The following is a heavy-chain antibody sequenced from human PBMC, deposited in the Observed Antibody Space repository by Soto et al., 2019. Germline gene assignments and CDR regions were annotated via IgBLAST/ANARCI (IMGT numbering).Heavy chain of an antibody. CDR1: GGTFSSYA. V-gene: IGHV1-69*06. CDR2: IIPIFGTA. D-gene: IGHD2-2*01. CDR3: ARSLDVEVPAATAERDYFDY. Sequence: ASVKVSCKASGGTFSSYAISWVRQSPGQGLEWMGGIIPIFGTANYAQKLQGRVTITADTSTSTAYMELSSLRSDDTAVYYCARSLDVEVPAATAERDYFDYWGQGTLVTVSS. J-gene: IGHJ4*02.